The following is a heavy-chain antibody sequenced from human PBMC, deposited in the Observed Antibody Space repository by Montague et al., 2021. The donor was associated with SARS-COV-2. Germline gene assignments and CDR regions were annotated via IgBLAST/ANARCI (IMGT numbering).Heavy chain of an antibody. J-gene: IGHJ2*01. CDR2: IYYSGSS. CDR3: ARSPEPMLILIVTSLNWCFSR. CDR1: GGSISSGGYY. Sequence: TLSLTCTVSGGSISSGGYYWSWHRQHPGKGLEWIRNIYYSGSSNYNPYLKSQVTISVDTSKDQFTLTLSSVTAADTDVYSCARSPEPMLILIVTSLNWCFSRWGRGTLVTVSS. V-gene: IGHV4-31*01. D-gene: IGHD3-22*01.